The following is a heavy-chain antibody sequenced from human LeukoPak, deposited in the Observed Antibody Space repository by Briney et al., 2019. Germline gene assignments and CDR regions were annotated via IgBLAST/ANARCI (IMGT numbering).Heavy chain of an antibody. D-gene: IGHD3-10*01. J-gene: IGHJ4*02. CDR3: ARGGVAAKYYFDY. CDR2: IYYSGTT. Sequence: SSETLSLTCTVSGGSISPLYCGWIRQPPGKGLEFIGYIYYSGTTNYNPSLRSRVTLSVDTSKNQFSLKLSSVTAADTAVYYCARGGVAAKYYFDYWGPGTLVTVSS. V-gene: IGHV4-59*11. CDR1: GGSISPLY.